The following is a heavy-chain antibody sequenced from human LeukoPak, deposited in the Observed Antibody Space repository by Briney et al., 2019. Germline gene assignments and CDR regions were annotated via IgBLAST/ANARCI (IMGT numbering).Heavy chain of an antibody. Sequence: SETLSLTCTVSGGSISSYYWSWIRQPPGKGLEWIGSMYHSGDTYYNPSLKSRVTISVDTSKNQLSLKLSSVTAADTAVYYCARLFDYYDSSGYPCWGQGTLVTVSS. CDR3: ARLFDYYDSSGYPC. V-gene: IGHV4-59*08. CDR2: MYHSGDT. CDR1: GGSISSYY. J-gene: IGHJ4*02. D-gene: IGHD3-22*01.